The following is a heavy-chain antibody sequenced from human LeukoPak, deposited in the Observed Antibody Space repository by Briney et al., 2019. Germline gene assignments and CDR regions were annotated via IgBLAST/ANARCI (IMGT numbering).Heavy chain of an antibody. J-gene: IGHJ4*02. CDR3: ARGYSYGDY. CDR1: GGSFSGYY. CDR2: INHSGST. Sequence: SETLSLTCAVYGGSFSGYYWSWIRQPPGKGLEWIGEINHSGSTNYNPSLKSRVTISVDTSKNQFSLKLSSVTAADMAVYYCARGYSYGDYWGQGTLVTVSS. V-gene: IGHV4-34*01. D-gene: IGHD5-18*01.